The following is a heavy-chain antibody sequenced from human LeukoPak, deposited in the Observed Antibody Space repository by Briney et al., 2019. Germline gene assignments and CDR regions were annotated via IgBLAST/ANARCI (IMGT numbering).Heavy chain of an antibody. D-gene: IGHD3-9*01. CDR1: GYSFTNHW. V-gene: IGHV5-51*01. J-gene: IGHJ5*02. Sequence: GESLKISWKGFGYSFTNHWIGWVRQMPGKGLEGMGIIYPGDSDTRYSPYFQGQVTISADKSISAAYLQWSSLKASDTAMYYCARTRLRYFNWLLSPSNWFDPWGQGTLVTVSS. CDR3: ARTRLRYFNWLLSPSNWFDP. CDR2: IYPGDSDT.